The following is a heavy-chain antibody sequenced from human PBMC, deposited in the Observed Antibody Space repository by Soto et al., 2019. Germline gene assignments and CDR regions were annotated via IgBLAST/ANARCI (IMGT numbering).Heavy chain of an antibody. V-gene: IGHV3-72*01. CDR1: GFTFSSYA. D-gene: IGHD1-26*01. CDR3: VRYRVGRIGYDL. Sequence: PGGSLRLSCAASGFTFSSYAMSWVRQAPGKGLEWLGRSRNKEKGYTTEDAASVRGRFIISRDDTKKSVYLQMNTLKTEDTAVYYCVRYRVGRIGYDLW. CDR2: SRNKEKGYTT. J-gene: IGHJ2*01.